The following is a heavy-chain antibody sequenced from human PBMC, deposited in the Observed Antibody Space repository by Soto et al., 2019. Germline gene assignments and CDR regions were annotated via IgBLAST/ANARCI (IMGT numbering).Heavy chain of an antibody. V-gene: IGHV3-33*01. CDR2: IWYDGSNK. J-gene: IGHJ6*02. Sequence: QVQVVESGGGVVQPGRSLRLSCTVSGFTFSGHAMHWVRQAPGKGLEWVAQIWYDGSNKYYADSVKGRFTISRDNSKNILYGQMDSLRVDDTAVYYCARDGQSLAPYALEVWGQGTAVTVSS. CDR1: GFTFSGHA. D-gene: IGHD6-19*01. CDR3: ARDGQSLAPYALEV.